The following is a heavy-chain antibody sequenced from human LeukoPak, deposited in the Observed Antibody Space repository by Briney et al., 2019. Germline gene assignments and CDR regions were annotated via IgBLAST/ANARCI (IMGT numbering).Heavy chain of an antibody. J-gene: IGHJ6*03. Sequence: SETLSLTCTVSGGSISSYYWSWIRQPPGKGLEWIGYIYYSGSTNYNPSLKSRVTISVDTSKNQFSLKLSSVTAAGTAVYYCARGGYYYYMDVWGKGTTVTISS. CDR1: GGSISSYY. V-gene: IGHV4-59*01. CDR2: IYYSGST. CDR3: ARGGYYYYMDV.